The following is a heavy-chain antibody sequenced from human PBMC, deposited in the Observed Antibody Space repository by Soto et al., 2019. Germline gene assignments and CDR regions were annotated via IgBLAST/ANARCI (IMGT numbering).Heavy chain of an antibody. Sequence: EVQLVASGGGLVQPGGSLRLSCAASGFSFSNYDMHWVRQATGKGLEWVSAIGIAGNTYYADSVKGRLTISRENDKNSLYLQMNSLRAEDTAVYYCARGGSVGYRYPYGLDVWGQGTTVTVSS. D-gene: IGHD5-18*01. J-gene: IGHJ6*02. V-gene: IGHV3-13*01. CDR2: IGIAGNT. CDR1: GFSFSNYD. CDR3: ARGGSVGYRYPYGLDV.